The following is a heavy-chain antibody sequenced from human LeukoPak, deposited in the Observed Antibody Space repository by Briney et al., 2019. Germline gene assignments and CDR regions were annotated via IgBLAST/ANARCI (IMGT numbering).Heavy chain of an antibody. J-gene: IGHJ6*03. CDR3: AREAYYYYYMDV. V-gene: IGHV4-4*07. CDR2: VYTSGST. Sequence: SETLSLTCTVSGGSISSYYWSWLRQPAGKGLEWIGRVYTSGSTNYSPSLKSRVTMSVDTSNNQFSLKLSSVTAADTAVYYCAREAYYYYYMDVWGKGTTVTVSS. CDR1: GGSISSYY.